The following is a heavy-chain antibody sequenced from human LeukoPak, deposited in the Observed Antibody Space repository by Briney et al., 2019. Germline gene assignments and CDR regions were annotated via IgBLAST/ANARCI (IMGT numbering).Heavy chain of an antibody. CDR1: GGSIRSY. D-gene: IGHD3-10*01. CDR3: ARDSGTTGEVKFDP. V-gene: IGHV4-4*07. Sequence: SETLSLTCTVSGGSIRSYWSWIRQPAGKGLEWIGRIYGSGSTDYNPSLKSRVTMSIDTSKNQFSLNPISVTAADTAVYYCARDSGTTGEVKFDPWGQGTLVTVSS. CDR2: IYGSGST. J-gene: IGHJ5*02.